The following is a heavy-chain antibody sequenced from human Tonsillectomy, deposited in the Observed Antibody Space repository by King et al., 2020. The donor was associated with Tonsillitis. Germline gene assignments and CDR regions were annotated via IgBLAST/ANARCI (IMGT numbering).Heavy chain of an antibody. D-gene: IGHD6-19*01. CDR1: GYTFTSYG. V-gene: IGHV1-18*04. Sequence: VQLVQSGAEVKRPGASVKVSCKASGYTFTSYGISWVRQAPGQGLEWMGWISANSGNTNYAQKLQGRVAMTADTSTSTAYMELRSLRSDDTAVYYCARTYSSGWSRDYGMDVWGQGTTVTVSS. CDR3: ARTYSSGWSRDYGMDV. J-gene: IGHJ6*02. CDR2: ISANSGNT.